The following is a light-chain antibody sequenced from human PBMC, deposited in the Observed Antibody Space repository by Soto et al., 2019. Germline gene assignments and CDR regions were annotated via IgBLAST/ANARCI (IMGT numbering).Light chain of an antibody. V-gene: IGKV1-5*01. CDR2: EAA. CDR1: QNIYKW. Sequence: DIQMTQSPSTLSASIGDRVTITCRASQNIYKWLAWYQQKPQKAPKLLIFEAAALETGVSPRFSGSGSGTDFTLIISSLQPDDFATYYCQQYERYPLTFGGGTKVE. CDR3: QQYERYPLT. J-gene: IGKJ4*01.